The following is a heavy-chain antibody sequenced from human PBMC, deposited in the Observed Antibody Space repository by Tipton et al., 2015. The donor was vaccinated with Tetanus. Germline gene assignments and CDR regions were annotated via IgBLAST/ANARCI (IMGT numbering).Heavy chain of an antibody. V-gene: IGHV4-59*01. CDR3: ARDRSITIFGVVPINYYYGMDV. J-gene: IGHJ6*02. D-gene: IGHD3-3*01. Sequence: TLSLTCTVSGGSINNYYWSWIRQPPGKGLEWIGYISYSGSTNYNPSLKSRVTISVDTSKNQFSLKLSSVTAADTAVYYCARDRSITIFGVVPINYYYGMDVWGQGTTVTVSS. CDR1: GGSINNYY. CDR2: ISYSGST.